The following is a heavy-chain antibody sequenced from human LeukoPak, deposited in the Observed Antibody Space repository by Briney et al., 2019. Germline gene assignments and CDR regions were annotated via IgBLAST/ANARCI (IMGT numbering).Heavy chain of an antibody. D-gene: IGHD2-15*01. Sequence: PSETLSLTCAVYGGSFSGYYWSWIRQPPGKGLEWIGEINHSGSTNYNPSLKSRVTISVDTSENQFSLKLSSVTAADTAVYYCARAPRVEDWFDPWGQGTLVTVSS. CDR3: ARAPRVEDWFDP. J-gene: IGHJ5*02. CDR1: GGSFSGYY. CDR2: INHSGST. V-gene: IGHV4-34*01.